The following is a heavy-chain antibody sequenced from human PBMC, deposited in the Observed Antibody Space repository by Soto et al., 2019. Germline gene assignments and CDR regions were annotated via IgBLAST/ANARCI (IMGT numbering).Heavy chain of an antibody. Sequence: PGESLKISCTTSGYSFTNYWIGWVRQMAGKGLEWVGIIYPGNSGSNTIYSPSFQGQVTISADKSISTAYLQWTSLKASDTAMYYCARPRSSSRNYYGMDVWGQGTTVTVSS. CDR3: ARPRSSSRNYYGMDV. CDR1: GYSFTNYW. CDR2: IYPGNSGSNT. J-gene: IGHJ6*02. V-gene: IGHV5-51*01. D-gene: IGHD6-13*01.